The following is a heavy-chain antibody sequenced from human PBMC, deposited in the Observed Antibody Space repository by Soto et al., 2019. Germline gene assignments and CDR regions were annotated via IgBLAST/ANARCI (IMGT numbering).Heavy chain of an antibody. CDR2: FYYSGST. J-gene: IGHJ4*02. CDR3: ARARGGYFDY. Sequence: QVQLQESGPGLVKPSETLSLTCTVSGGSISSYYWSWIRQPPGKGLEWIGYFYYSGSTNYNPSLKSRVTISVATSKNQFSLKLSSVTAADTAVYYCARARGGYFDYWGQGTLVTVSS. CDR1: GGSISSYY. V-gene: IGHV4-59*01. D-gene: IGHD3-10*01.